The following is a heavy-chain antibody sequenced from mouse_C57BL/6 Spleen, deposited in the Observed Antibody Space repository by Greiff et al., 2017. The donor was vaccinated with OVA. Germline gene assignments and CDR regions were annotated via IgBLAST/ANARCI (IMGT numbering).Heavy chain of an antibody. J-gene: IGHJ2*01. Sequence: VQLQQPGAELVRPGTSVKLSCKASGYTFTSYWMHWVKQRPGQGLEWIGVIDPSDSYTNYNQKFKGKATLTVDTSSSTAYMQLSSLTSEDSAVYDCARKEDGYPYYFDYWGKGTTLTVSS. CDR1: GYTFTSYW. CDR3: ARKEDGYPYYFDY. CDR2: IDPSDSYT. D-gene: IGHD2-3*01. V-gene: IGHV1-59*01.